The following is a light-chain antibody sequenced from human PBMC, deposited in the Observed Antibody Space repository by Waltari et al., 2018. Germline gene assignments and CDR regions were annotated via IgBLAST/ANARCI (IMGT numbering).Light chain of an antibody. J-gene: IGLJ2*01. Sequence: QSALTQPRSVSGSPGQSVTISCTGTSSDVGNYNYVSWYQQLPNKAPKLMIYDVRERPSGVPDRFSGSKSGNTASLTISGLLSEDEADDYCCSYAGSYTFVIFGGGTKLTVL. CDR1: SSDVGNYNY. CDR3: CSYAGSYTFVI. V-gene: IGLV2-11*01. CDR2: DVR.